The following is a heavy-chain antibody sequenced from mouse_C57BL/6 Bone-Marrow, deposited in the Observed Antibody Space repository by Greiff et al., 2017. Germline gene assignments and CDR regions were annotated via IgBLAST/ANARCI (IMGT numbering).Heavy chain of an antibody. V-gene: IGHV1-59*01. Sequence: VQLQQPGAELVRPGTSVKLSCKASGYTFTSYWMHWVKQRPGQGLEWIGVIDPSDSYTNYNQKFKGKATLTVDTSSSTAYMQLSSLTSEDSAVYYCARATTEVATDYWGQGTTLTVSS. CDR3: ARATTEVATDY. CDR2: IDPSDSYT. J-gene: IGHJ2*01. D-gene: IGHD1-1*01. CDR1: GYTFTSYW.